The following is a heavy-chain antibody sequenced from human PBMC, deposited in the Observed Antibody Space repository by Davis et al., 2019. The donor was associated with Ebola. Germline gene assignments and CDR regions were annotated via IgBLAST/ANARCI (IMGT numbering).Heavy chain of an antibody. CDR2: ISAYNGNT. J-gene: IGHJ4*02. V-gene: IGHV1-18*04. CDR3: ARAPHRAAGLMGY. CDR1: VYTFTSYG. D-gene: IGHD6-13*01. Sequence: SVTVSCKASVYTFTSYGISWARQPPGQGLEWMGWISAYNGNTNYAQKLQGIVTMTTDTSMSTAYMELRSLRSDDTAVYYCARAPHRAAGLMGYWGQGTLVTVSS.